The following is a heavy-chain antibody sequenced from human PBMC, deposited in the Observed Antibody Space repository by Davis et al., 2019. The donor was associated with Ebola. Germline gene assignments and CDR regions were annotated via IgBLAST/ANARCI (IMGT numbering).Heavy chain of an antibody. CDR3: ARDPVTSGYYYYGMDV. V-gene: IGHV1-18*01. Sequence: ASVKVSCKASGYTFTSYGISWVRQAPGQGLEWMGWISAYNGNTNYAQKLQGRVTMTTDTSTSTAYMELRSLRSDDTAVYYCARDPVTSGYYYYGMDVWGQGTTVTVSS. CDR2: ISAYNGNT. CDR1: GYTFTSYG. D-gene: IGHD4-17*01. J-gene: IGHJ6*02.